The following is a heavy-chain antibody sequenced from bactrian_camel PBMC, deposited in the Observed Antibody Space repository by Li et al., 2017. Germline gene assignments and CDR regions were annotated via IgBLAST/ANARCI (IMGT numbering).Heavy chain of an antibody. D-gene: IGHD7*01. Sequence: HVQLVESGGGPVQAGGSLRLSCLALYFPYDTNNRMGWFRQVPGKEREGVATMDTGDHSRYYADSVKGRFTISQDNAKFTSSLQMNSLKPEDTAMYYCAAVPVWLLSVRGGNCGDTSAYNHWGQGTQVTVS. J-gene: IGHJ4*01. CDR3: AAVPVWLLSVRGGNCGDTSAYNH. V-gene: IGHV3S63*01. CDR2: MDTGDHSR. CDR1: YFPYDTNNR.